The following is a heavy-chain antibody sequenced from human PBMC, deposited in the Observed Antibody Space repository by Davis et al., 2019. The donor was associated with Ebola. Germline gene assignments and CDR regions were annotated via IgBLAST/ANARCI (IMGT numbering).Heavy chain of an antibody. CDR1: GFTFSSYG. V-gene: IGHV3-33*01. Sequence: GGSLRLSCAASGFTFSSYGMHWVRQAPGKGLAWAVVIWYDGSNKYYADSVKGRFTISRDNSKNTPYLQMNSLRSVDTAVYYCARVSSHGDPEYWGQGTLVTVSS. CDR3: ARVSSHGDPEY. D-gene: IGHD4-17*01. CDR2: IWYDGSNK. J-gene: IGHJ4*02.